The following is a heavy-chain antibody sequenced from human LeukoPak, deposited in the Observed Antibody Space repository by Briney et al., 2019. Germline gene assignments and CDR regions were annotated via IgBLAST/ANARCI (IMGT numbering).Heavy chain of an antibody. CDR3: AKGTLLKMATLTTDFDY. CDR1: GFAFDDYA. D-gene: IGHD5-24*01. J-gene: IGHJ4*02. CDR2: ISWNSGSI. Sequence: GRSLRLSCAASGFAFDDYAMHWVRQAPGKGLEWVSGISWNSGSIGYADSVKGRFTISRDNAKNSLYLQMNSLRAEDTALYYCAKGTLLKMATLTTDFDYWGQGTLVTVSS. V-gene: IGHV3-9*01.